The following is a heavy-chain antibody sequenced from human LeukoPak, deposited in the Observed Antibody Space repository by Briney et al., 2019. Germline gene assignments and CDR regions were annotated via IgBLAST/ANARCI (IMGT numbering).Heavy chain of an antibody. CDR2: IHYSGSS. V-gene: IGHV4-59*03. CDR3: ARRTFGGVIRD. J-gene: IGHJ4*02. Sequence: SETLSLTCTVSGGSISSYYWTWIRQPPGKGLEWIGYIHYSGSSRSHPSLNSRVTMSVDTSKSQFSLKLSSVTAADTAVYYCARRTFGGVIRDWGQGTLVTVSS. D-gene: IGHD3-16*01. CDR1: GGSISSYY.